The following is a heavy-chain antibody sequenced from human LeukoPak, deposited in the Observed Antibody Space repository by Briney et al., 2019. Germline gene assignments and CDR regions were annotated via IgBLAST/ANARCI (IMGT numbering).Heavy chain of an antibody. CDR3: GVVAATQDF. D-gene: IGHD2-15*01. CDR1: GFTFTSSS. Sequence: SVKVSCKASGFTFTSSSMQWVRRARGQRLEWIGWIVVGSDKTNYAQKFLERVTITRDMSTRTAYMELSSLRSDDTAMYYCGVVAATQDFWGQGTLVTVSS. V-gene: IGHV1-58*02. J-gene: IGHJ4*02. CDR2: IVVGSDKT.